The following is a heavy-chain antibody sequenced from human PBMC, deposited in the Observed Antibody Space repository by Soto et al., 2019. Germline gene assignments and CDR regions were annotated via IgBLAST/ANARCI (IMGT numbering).Heavy chain of an antibody. D-gene: IGHD3-16*01. Sequence: EVQLLESGGDLVQPGGFLRLSCVASGFSFDNYGMSWVRQAPGKGLEWVSAIKSDGTSTYYAASVKDRFTISRDNSKNTLYLQLNSLRAEDTAIYYCAQLGLMTFSHKHYFNHWGRGTLVTVSS. CDR3: AQLGLMTFSHKHYFNH. J-gene: IGHJ4*02. V-gene: IGHV3-23*01. CDR2: IKSDGTST. CDR1: GFSFDNYG.